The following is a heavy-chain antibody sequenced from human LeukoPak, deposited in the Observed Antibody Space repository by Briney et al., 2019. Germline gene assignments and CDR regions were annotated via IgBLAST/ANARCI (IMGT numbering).Heavy chain of an antibody. J-gene: IGHJ4*02. D-gene: IGHD3-16*02. CDR2: INHSGST. CDR3: ARHIARDYVWGSYRGGAGFDY. V-gene: IGHV4-34*01. CDR1: GGSFSGYY. Sequence: SETLSLTCAVYGGSFSGYYWSWIRQPPGKGLEWIGEINHSGSTNYNPSLKSRVTISVDTSKNQFPLKLSSVTAADTAVYYCARHIARDYVWGSYRGGAGFDYWGQGTLVTVSS.